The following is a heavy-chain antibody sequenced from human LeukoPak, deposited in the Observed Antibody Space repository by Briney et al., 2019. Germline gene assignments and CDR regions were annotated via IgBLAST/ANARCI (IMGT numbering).Heavy chain of an antibody. V-gene: IGHV4-59*08. Sequence: TPSETLSLTCTVSGGSISSYYWSWIRRPPGKGLEWIGYIYYSGSTNYNPSLKSRVTISVDTSKNQFSLKLSSVTAADTAVYYCASNWATLPNWFDPWGQGTLVTVSS. J-gene: IGHJ5*02. CDR1: GGSISSYY. CDR3: ASNWATLPNWFDP. D-gene: IGHD7-27*01. CDR2: IYYSGST.